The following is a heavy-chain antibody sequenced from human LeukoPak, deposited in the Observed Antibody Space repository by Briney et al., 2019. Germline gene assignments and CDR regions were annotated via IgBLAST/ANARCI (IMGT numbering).Heavy chain of an antibody. J-gene: IGHJ4*02. V-gene: IGHV3-7*01. CDR2: IKQDGSEK. CDR1: GFTFSSYW. CDR3: ARVPGITGMVTAGIDY. D-gene: IGHD2-21*02. Sequence: PGGSLRLSCAASGFTFSSYWMSWVRQAPGKGLEWVANIKQDGSEKYYVDSVKGRFTISRGNAKNSLYLQMNSLRAEDTAVYYCARVPGITGMVTAGIDYWGQGTLVTVSS.